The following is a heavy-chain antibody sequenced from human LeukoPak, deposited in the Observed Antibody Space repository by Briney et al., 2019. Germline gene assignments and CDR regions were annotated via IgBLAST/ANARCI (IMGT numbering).Heavy chain of an antibody. CDR1: GFTFSSYS. D-gene: IGHD6-6*01. J-gene: IGHJ6*03. CDR2: ISSSSSTI. Sequence: PGGSLRLSCAASGFTFSSYSMNWVRQAPGKGLEWVSYISSSSSTIYYADSVKGRFTISRDNAKNSLYLQMNSLRAEDTAVYYCARVGIAASYYYYYMDVWGKGTTVTISS. CDR3: ARVGIAASYYYYYMDV. V-gene: IGHV3-48*01.